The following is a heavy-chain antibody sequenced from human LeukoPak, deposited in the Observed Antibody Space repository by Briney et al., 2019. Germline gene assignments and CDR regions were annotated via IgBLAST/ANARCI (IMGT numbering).Heavy chain of an antibody. D-gene: IGHD3-10*01. Sequence: PGGSLRLSCAASGFTFSSYSMNWVRQAPGKGLEWVSYISSSSSTIYYADSVKGRFTISRDNAKNSLYLQMNSLRAEDTAVYYCARVRFFGFGEFLYGMDVWGQGTTVTVSS. CDR2: ISSSSSTI. J-gene: IGHJ6*02. V-gene: IGHV3-48*01. CDR3: ARVRFFGFGEFLYGMDV. CDR1: GFTFSSYS.